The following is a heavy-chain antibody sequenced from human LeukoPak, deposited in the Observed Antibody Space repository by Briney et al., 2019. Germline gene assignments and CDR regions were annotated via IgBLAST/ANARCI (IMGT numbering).Heavy chain of an antibody. CDR2: IHYSGST. D-gene: IGHD1-26*01. CDR3: ARVGSGGYFDY. V-gene: IGHV4-59*01. Sequence: SETLSLTCTVSGGSISSYYWSWIRQPPGKGLEWIGYIHYSGSTNYNPSLKSRVTISVDTSKNQFSLKLSSVTAADTAVYYCARVGSGGYFDYWGQGTLVTVSS. CDR1: GGSISSYY. J-gene: IGHJ4*02.